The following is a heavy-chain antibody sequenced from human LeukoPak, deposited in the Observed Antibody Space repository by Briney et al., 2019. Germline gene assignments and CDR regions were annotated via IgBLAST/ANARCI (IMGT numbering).Heavy chain of an antibody. Sequence: GGSLRLSCAASGFTFSGSAMHWVRQASGKGLEWVGRIRSKANSYATAYAASVKGRFTISRDDSKNTAYLQMNSLKTEDTAVYYCVWIQLWTQSSDPWGQGTLVTVSS. D-gene: IGHD5-18*01. J-gene: IGHJ5*02. CDR1: GFTFSGSA. CDR2: IRSKANSYAT. CDR3: VWIQLWTQSSDP. V-gene: IGHV3-73*01.